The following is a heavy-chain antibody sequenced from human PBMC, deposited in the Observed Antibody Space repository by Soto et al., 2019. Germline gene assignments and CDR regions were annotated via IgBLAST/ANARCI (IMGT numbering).Heavy chain of an antibody. J-gene: IGHJ5*02. Sequence: SETLSLTCAVYGGSSSGYCWSWIRQPPGKGLEWIGEINHSGSTNYNPSLKSRVTISVDTSKNQFSLKLSSVTAADTAVYYCARNRIRVWFGELSYFDPCGQGTLVTVSS. CDR2: INHSGST. D-gene: IGHD3-10*01. V-gene: IGHV4-34*01. CDR1: GGSSSGYC. CDR3: ARNRIRVWFGELSYFDP.